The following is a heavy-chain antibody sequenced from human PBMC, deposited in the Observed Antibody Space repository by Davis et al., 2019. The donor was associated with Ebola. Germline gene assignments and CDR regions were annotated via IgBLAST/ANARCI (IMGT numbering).Heavy chain of an antibody. CDR3: TRDLERIAAAVLFRVDQNYYVMDV. J-gene: IGHJ6*02. Sequence: GESLKISCAASGFTFSNYAMNWVRQAPGKGLEWVSSISSSSSDIYYSHSVKGRFTIPRDNAKNSLYLQMNSLRAEDTAVYYCTRDLERIAAAVLFRVDQNYYVMDVWGQGTTVTVSS. CDR1: GFTFSNYA. D-gene: IGHD6-13*01. CDR2: ISSSSSDI. V-gene: IGHV3-21*01.